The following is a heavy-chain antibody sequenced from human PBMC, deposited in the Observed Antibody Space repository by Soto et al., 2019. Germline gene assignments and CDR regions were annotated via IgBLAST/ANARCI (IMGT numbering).Heavy chain of an antibody. Sequence: QLQLQESGPGLVKPSETLSLSCTVSGDSVISDHYYWAWVRQSPGKGLEWIGNVNYRGNSYQNPSLKSRVTITVDTSTNQVSLKLTSVTTADTSVYYCARQGGNKFDYWGQGTLGTVSS. D-gene: IGHD3-16*01. V-gene: IGHV4-39*01. CDR3: ARQGGNKFDY. CDR2: VNYRGNS. J-gene: IGHJ4*02. CDR1: GDSVISDHYY.